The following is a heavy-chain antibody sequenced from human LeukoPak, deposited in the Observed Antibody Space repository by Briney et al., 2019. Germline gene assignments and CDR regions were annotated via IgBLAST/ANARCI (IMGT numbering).Heavy chain of an antibody. CDR1: GLTFSNAW. CDR2: ISGSGGST. Sequence: PGGSLRLSCAASGLTFSNAWMSWDRQAPGKGLEWVSAISGSGGSTYYADSVKGRFTISRDNSKNTLYLQMNSLRAEDTAVYYCAKDFDFWSGYYFDYWGQGTLVTVSS. V-gene: IGHV3-23*01. J-gene: IGHJ4*02. D-gene: IGHD3-3*01. CDR3: AKDFDFWSGYYFDY.